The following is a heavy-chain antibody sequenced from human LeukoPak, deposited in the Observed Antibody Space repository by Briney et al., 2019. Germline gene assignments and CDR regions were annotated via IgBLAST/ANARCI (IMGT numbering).Heavy chain of an antibody. Sequence: ASVKVSCKVSGYTLTVLSMHWVRQAPGKGLEWMGGFDPEDGETIYAQKFQGRVTMTEDTSTDTAYMELSSLRSEDTAVYYCATAVPRCFDWLLSYWGQGTLVTVSS. CDR2: FDPEDGET. CDR1: GYTLTVLS. CDR3: ATAVPRCFDWLLSY. D-gene: IGHD3-9*01. V-gene: IGHV1-24*01. J-gene: IGHJ4*02.